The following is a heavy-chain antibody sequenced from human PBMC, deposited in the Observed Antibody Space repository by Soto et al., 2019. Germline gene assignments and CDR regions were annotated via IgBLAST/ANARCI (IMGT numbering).Heavy chain of an antibody. J-gene: IGHJ4*02. CDR3: ARGWGRIFDY. V-gene: IGHV4-34*01. D-gene: IGHD7-27*01. Sequence: QVQLQQWGAGLFKPSETLSLTCAVYGGSLSGYYWSWIRQPPGKGLEWIGEINHSGSTNYNPSLKSRVTISVDTSKNQFSLKLSSVTAEDTAVYYCARGWGRIFDYWGQGTLVTVSS. CDR2: INHSGST. CDR1: GGSLSGYY.